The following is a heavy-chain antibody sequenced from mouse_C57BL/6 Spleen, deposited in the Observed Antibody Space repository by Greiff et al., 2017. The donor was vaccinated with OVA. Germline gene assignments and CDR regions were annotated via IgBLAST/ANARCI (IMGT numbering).Heavy chain of an antibody. V-gene: IGHV1-69*01. CDR3: ARGGYYDYNYCDY. D-gene: IGHD2-4*01. CDR2: IDPSDSYT. CDR1: GYTFTSYW. Sequence: QVQLQQPGAELVMPGASVKLSCKASGYTFTSYWMHWVKQRPGQGLEWIGEIDPSDSYTNYNQKFKGKSTLTVDKSSSTAYMQLSSLTSEDSAVYYCARGGYYDYNYCDYWGQGTTLTVSS. J-gene: IGHJ2*01.